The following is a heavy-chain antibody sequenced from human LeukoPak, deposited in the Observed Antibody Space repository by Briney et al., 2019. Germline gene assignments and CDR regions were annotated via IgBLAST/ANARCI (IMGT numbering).Heavy chain of an antibody. D-gene: IGHD3-22*01. J-gene: IGHJ4*02. CDR1: GFTFSSYT. Sequence: GGSLRLSCAASGFTFSSYTMNWVRQAPGKGLEWVSSISGSSRYIYYADSVKGRFTFSRDNAKNSLYLQMNSLRAEDTALYYCARDSDHYDSSGYFLGIMEGPYWGQGTLVTVSS. V-gene: IGHV3-21*01. CDR3: ARDSDHYDSSGYFLGIMEGPY. CDR2: ISGSSRYI.